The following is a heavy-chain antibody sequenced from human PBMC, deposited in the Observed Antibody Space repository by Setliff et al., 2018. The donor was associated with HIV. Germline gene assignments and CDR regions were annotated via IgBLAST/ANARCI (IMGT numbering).Heavy chain of an antibody. V-gene: IGHV4-34*01. Sequence: PSETLSLTCAVYGGSFSGFYWTFIRQSPGKGLEWIGEVTHSGTTTYDPSLKSRVTISVDTSMNQFSLKLTSVTAADTAVYYCAREVDVVTTSDAFDIWGQGTMVTVSS. CDR2: VTHSGTT. D-gene: IGHD2-21*02. CDR3: AREVDVVTTSDAFDI. CDR1: GGSFSGFY. J-gene: IGHJ3*02.